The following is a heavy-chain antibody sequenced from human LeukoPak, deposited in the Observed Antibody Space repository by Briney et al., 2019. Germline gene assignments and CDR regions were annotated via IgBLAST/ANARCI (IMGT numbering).Heavy chain of an antibody. CDR1: GDSISSSRYY. CDR2: IYYRGNT. Sequence: PSETLSLTCSVSGDSISSSRYYWGWIRQSPGKGLEWIGSIYYRGNTYYNPSLKSRVTISVDTSNNQFSLSLSSVTAADTAVYYCARLGAGPTYYDFWSGYSSFYFDYWGQGTLVTVSS. V-gene: IGHV4-39*01. D-gene: IGHD3-3*01. CDR3: ARLGAGPTYYDFWSGYSSFYFDY. J-gene: IGHJ4*02.